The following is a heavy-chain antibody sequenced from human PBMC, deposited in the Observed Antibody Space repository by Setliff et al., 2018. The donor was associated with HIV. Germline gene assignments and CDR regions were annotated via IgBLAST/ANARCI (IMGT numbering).Heavy chain of an antibody. Sequence: GGSLRLSCAASGFTISSYGMNWVRQAPGKGLEWVGHIKSKTDGGTTDYAAPVKGRFTISRDDSKNTLYLQMNSLKTEDTAVYSCQYSSSWYDFDYWGQGTLVTVSS. D-gene: IGHD6-13*01. V-gene: IGHV3-15*01. J-gene: IGHJ4*02. CDR1: GFTISSYG. CDR3: QYSSSWYDFDY. CDR2: IKSKTDGGTT.